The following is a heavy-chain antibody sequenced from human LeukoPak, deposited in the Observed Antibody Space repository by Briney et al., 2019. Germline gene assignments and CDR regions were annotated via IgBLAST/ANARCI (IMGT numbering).Heavy chain of an antibody. J-gene: IGHJ4*02. CDR3: ARDYGDHRVDY. V-gene: IGHV4-39*06. CDR2: IHYSGKT. D-gene: IGHD4-17*01. Sequence: SETLSHTCTVSGGSISSYYWSWIRQPPGKGLEWIGTIHYSGKTYYNPSLKSRITISIDTSKKQFALKLSSVTAADTAVYYCARDYGDHRVDYWGQGTLVTVSS. CDR1: GGSISSYY.